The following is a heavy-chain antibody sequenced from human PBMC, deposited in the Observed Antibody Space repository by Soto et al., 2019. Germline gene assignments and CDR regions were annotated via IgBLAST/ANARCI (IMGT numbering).Heavy chain of an antibody. V-gene: IGHV3-30-3*01. D-gene: IGHD1-26*01. Sequence: QVQLVESGGGVVQPGRSLRLSCAASGFTFSLYAMHWVRQAPGKGLEWVAVVSFDGSKKYYADSVRGRFTISRDSSKNTLYLQMDSLRADDTAVYFCARDNTNSGTTPLFGFWGLGTLVTVSS. J-gene: IGHJ4*02. CDR2: VSFDGSKK. CDR3: ARDNTNSGTTPLFGF. CDR1: GFTFSLYA.